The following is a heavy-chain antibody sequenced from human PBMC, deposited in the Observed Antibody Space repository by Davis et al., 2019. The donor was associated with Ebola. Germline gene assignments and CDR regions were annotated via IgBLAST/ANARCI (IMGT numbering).Heavy chain of an antibody. CDR2: IIPIFGTP. D-gene: IGHD6-19*01. CDR1: GGTFSNSA. Sequence: AASVKVSCKASGGTFSNSAINWVRQAPGQGPEWMGVIIPIFGTPSYAQKFQGRVTITADKSTSTAYMELNSLRAEDTAVYYCARDKRSSWYGGMDVWGQGTTVTVSS. J-gene: IGHJ6*02. V-gene: IGHV1-69*06. CDR3: ARDKRSSWYGGMDV.